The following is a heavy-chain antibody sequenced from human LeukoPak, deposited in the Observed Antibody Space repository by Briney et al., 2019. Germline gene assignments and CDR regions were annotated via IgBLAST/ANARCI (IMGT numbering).Heavy chain of an antibody. CDR1: GYTLTELS. J-gene: IGHJ4*02. D-gene: IGHD3-22*01. CDR3: ATGRATYYDSSGYYFDY. CDR2: FDPEDGET. V-gene: IGHV1-24*01. Sequence: ASVKVSCKVSGYTLTELSMHWVRQAPGKGLEWMGGFDPEDGETIYAQKFQGRVTMTKDTSTDTAYMELSSLRSEDTAVYYCATGRATYYDSSGYYFDYWGQGTLVTVSS.